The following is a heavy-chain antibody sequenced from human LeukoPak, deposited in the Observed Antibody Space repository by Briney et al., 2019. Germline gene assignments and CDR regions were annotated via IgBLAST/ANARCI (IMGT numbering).Heavy chain of an antibody. D-gene: IGHD2-15*01. CDR1: GFTFSSYA. J-gene: IGHJ3*02. CDR2: ISYDKSNK. V-gene: IGHV3-30-3*01. Sequence: GGSLRLSCAASGFTFSSYAMHWVRQAPGKGLEWVALISYDKSNKYYADSVKGRFTISRDNSKNTLFVQMNSLRTEDTAVYYCARSGVQWEWLLTYDAFDIWGQGTMVTVSS. CDR3: ARSGVQWEWLLTYDAFDI.